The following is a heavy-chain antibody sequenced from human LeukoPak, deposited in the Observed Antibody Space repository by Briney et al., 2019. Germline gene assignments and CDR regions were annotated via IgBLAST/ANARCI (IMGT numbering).Heavy chain of an antibody. D-gene: IGHD5-18*01. CDR3: ARRGGGYSYGYYYGMDV. CDR2: INPSGGST. Sequence: ASVKVSCKASGYTFTSYYMHWVRQAPGQGLEWMGIINPSGGSTSYAQKFQGRVTMTRDTSTSTVYMELSSLRSEDTAVYYCARRGGGYSYGYYYGMDVWGQGTTVTVSS. CDR1: GYTFTSYY. V-gene: IGHV1-46*01. J-gene: IGHJ6*02.